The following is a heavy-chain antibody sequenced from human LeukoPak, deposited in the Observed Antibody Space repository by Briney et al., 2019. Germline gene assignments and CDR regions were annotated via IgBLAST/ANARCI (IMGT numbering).Heavy chain of an antibody. D-gene: IGHD2-15*01. J-gene: IGHJ4*02. CDR2: ISGSGGST. V-gene: IGHV3-23*01. CDR3: AKGAVGGRGGYFDY. CDR1: GFTFSSYA. Sequence: GGSLRLSCAASGFTFSSYAMSWVRQAPGKGLEWVSAISGSGGSTYYADSVKGRFTISRDNSKNTLYMQMNSVRAEDTAVYYCAKGAVGGRGGYFDYWGQGTLVTVSS.